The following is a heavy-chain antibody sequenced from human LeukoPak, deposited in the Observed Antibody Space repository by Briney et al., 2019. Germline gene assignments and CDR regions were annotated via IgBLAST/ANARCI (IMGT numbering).Heavy chain of an antibody. CDR2: ISAYNGNT. Sequence: ASVKVSCKASGYTFTSYGISWVRQAPGQGLEWMGWISAYNGNTNYAQKLQGRVTMTTDTPTSTAYMELRSLRSDDTAVYYCARAIHPIVVVPAANYYYYGMDVWGQGTTVTVSS. J-gene: IGHJ6*02. D-gene: IGHD2-2*01. CDR1: GYTFTSYG. CDR3: ARAIHPIVVVPAANYYYYGMDV. V-gene: IGHV1-18*01.